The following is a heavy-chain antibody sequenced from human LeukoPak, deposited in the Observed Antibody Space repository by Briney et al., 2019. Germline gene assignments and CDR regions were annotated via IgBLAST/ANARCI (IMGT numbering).Heavy chain of an antibody. V-gene: IGHV4-34*01. Sequence: SETLSLTCAVYGGSFSGYYWSWIRQPPGKGLEWIGEINHSGSTNYNPSLKSRVTISVDTSKNQFSLKLSSVTAADTAVYYCARVRYSSSWYRARNGAFDIWGQGTMVTVSS. D-gene: IGHD6-13*01. CDR3: ARVRYSSSWYRARNGAFDI. CDR2: INHSGST. J-gene: IGHJ3*02. CDR1: GGSFSGYY.